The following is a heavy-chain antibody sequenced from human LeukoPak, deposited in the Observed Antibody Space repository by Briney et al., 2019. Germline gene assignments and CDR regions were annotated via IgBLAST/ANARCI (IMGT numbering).Heavy chain of an antibody. CDR3: PRYASSSGSRWLEP. V-gene: IGHV3-7*01. D-gene: IGHD3-22*01. CDR2: IEPDGSVK. J-gene: IGHJ5*02. Sequence: PGGSLRLSCAASGFTLSSYWMSWVRQAPRKGLERVAHIEPDGSVKYYGDSLKGRFTLPRDNATCSLYLQMNSLRADDTAVYYCPRYASSSGSRWLEPWGQGTLVTVSS. CDR1: GFTLSSYW.